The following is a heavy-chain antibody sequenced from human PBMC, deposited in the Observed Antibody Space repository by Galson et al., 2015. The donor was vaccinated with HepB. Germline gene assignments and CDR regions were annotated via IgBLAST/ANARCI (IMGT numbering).Heavy chain of an antibody. CDR3: TRHDYDFWSGYQYYYYYYYMDV. CDR1: GFTFSGSA. J-gene: IGHJ6*03. CDR2: IRSKANSYAT. V-gene: IGHV3-73*01. Sequence: SLRLSCAASGFTFSGSAMHWVRQASGKGLEWVGRIRSKANSYATAYAASVKGRFTISRDDSKNTAYLQMNSLKTEDTAVYYCTRHDYDFWSGYQYYYYYYYMDVWGKGTTVTVSS. D-gene: IGHD3-3*01.